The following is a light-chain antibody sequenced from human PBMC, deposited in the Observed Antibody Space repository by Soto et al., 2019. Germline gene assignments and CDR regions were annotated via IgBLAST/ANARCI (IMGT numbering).Light chain of an antibody. CDR3: CSYVVSYIFV. CDR1: SSDVGGYHY. CDR2: DVN. J-gene: IGLJ1*01. Sequence: QSVLTQPRSVSGSPGQSVTISCTGTSSDVGGYHYVSWYQHHPGKAPKLVIFDVNRRPSGVPHRFSGSKSDNTASLTISGLQAEDDVDYYCCSYVVSYIFVFGTVTKATVL. V-gene: IGLV2-11*01.